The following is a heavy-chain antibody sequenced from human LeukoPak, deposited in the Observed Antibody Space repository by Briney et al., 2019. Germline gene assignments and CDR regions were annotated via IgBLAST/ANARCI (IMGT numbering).Heavy chain of an antibody. CDR2: MNPNSGNT. Sequence: ASVKVSCKASGYTFTSYDINWVRQATGQGLEWMGWMNPNSGNTGYAQKFQGRVTMTKNTSISTAYMELSSLRSGATAVYYCARGRMITGVWGKGTTVTVSS. V-gene: IGHV1-8*01. D-gene: IGHD3-16*01. J-gene: IGHJ6*04. CDR1: GYTFTSYD. CDR3: ARGRMITGV.